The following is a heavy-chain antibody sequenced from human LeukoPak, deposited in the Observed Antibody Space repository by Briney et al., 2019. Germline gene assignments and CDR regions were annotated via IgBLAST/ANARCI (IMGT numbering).Heavy chain of an antibody. D-gene: IGHD1-14*01. Sequence: GGSLRLSCAASGFTFSSYSINWVRQAPGKGLEWVSSISSSSSYIYYADSVKGRFTISRDNAKNSLYLQMNSLRAEDTAVYYCARVRLQPRTLLDDAFDIWGQGTMVTVSS. CDR3: ARVRLQPRTLLDDAFDI. V-gene: IGHV3-21*01. J-gene: IGHJ3*02. CDR1: GFTFSSYS. CDR2: ISSSSSYI.